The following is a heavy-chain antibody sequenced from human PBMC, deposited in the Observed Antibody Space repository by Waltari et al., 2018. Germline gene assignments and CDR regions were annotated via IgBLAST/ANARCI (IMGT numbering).Heavy chain of an antibody. CDR2: IYYSGST. J-gene: IGHJ4*02. CDR3: ARVWASYYDFWSGYYPGYFDY. CDR1: GGSISSGDYS. Sequence: QVQLQESGPGLVKPSQTLSLTCTVSGGSISSGDYSWSWIRHPPGKGLGWIGYIYYSGSTYYNPSLKSRVTISVDTSKNQFSLKLSSVTAADTDVYYCARVWASYYDFWSGYYPGYFDYWGQGTLVTVSS. D-gene: IGHD3-3*01. V-gene: IGHV4-30-4*08.